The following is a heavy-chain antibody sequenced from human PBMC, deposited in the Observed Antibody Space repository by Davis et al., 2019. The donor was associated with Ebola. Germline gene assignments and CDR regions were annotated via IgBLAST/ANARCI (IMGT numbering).Heavy chain of an antibody. CDR2: INRIAGGT. CDR1: GYSFTSYY. V-gene: IGHV1-46*01. Sequence: SVPVSCNASGYSFTSYYIHWVRQAPGQGLEWMGIINRIAGGTSYAQNFQIRVNMTRDTSTSTVYMELSSLRSEDTAVYYCAREGGRYYDSSGYVFDIWGQGTMVKVSS. CDR3: AREGGRYYDSSGYVFDI. J-gene: IGHJ3*02. D-gene: IGHD3-22*01.